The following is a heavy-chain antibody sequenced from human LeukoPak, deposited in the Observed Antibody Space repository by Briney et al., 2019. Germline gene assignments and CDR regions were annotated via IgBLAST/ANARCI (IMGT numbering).Heavy chain of an antibody. Sequence: PGRSLRLSCAASGFTFSSYGMHWVRQAPGKGLEWVAVISYDGSNKYYADSVKGRFTISRDNSKNTLYLQMNSLRAEDTAVYYCVYSGNFPFDYWGQGTLVTVSS. CDR1: GFTFSSYG. V-gene: IGHV3-30*03. CDR2: ISYDGSNK. J-gene: IGHJ4*02. D-gene: IGHD1-26*01. CDR3: VYSGNFPFDY.